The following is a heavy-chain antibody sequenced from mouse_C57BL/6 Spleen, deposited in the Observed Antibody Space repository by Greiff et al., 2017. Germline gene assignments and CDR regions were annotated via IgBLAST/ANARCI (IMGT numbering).Heavy chain of an antibody. CDR2: ISSGSSTI. Sequence: DVQLVESGGGLVKPGGSLKLSCAASGFTFSDYGMHWVRQAPEKGLEWVAYISSGSSTIYYADTVKGRFTISRDNAKNTLFLQMTSLRSEDTAMYYCARPGYGSDYAMDYWGQGTSVTVSS. J-gene: IGHJ4*01. CDR3: ARPGYGSDYAMDY. CDR1: GFTFSDYG. D-gene: IGHD1-1*01. V-gene: IGHV5-17*01.